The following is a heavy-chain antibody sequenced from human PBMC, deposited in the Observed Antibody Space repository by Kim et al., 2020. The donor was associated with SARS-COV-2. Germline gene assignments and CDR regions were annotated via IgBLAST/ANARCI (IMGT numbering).Heavy chain of an antibody. D-gene: IGHD5-12*01. Sequence: GGSLRLSCAASGFTFSSYGMHWVRQAPGKGLEWVAVISYDGSNKYYADSVKGRFTISRDNSKNTLYLQMISLRAEDPAVYYCAKIRVIVATEYYFDYWV. CDR1: GFTFSSYG. V-gene: IGHV3-30*18. CDR3: AKIRVIVATEYYFDY. CDR2: ISYDGSNK. J-gene: IGHJ4*01.